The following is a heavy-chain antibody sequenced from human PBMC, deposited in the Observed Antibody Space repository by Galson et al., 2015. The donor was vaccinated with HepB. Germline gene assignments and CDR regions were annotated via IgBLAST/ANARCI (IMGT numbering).Heavy chain of an antibody. J-gene: IGHJ6*03. D-gene: IGHD6-13*01. CDR3: ARSPAAGTGVYYYYYYMDV. V-gene: IGHV3-74*01. CDR1: GFTFSSYW. CDR2: INSDGSST. Sequence: SLRLSCAASGFTFSSYWMHWVRQAPGKGLVWVSRINSDGSSTSYADSVKGRFTISRDNAKNTLYLQMNSLRAEDTAVYYCARSPAAGTGVYYYYYYMDVWGKGTTVTVSS.